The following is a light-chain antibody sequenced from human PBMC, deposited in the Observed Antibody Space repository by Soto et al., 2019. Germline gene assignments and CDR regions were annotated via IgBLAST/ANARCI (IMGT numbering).Light chain of an antibody. CDR3: QQSYSIPVT. V-gene: IGKV1-5*01. CDR2: HAS. CDR1: QSCRNW. Sequence: DVQMTQSPSTLSASVGDRVTITCRAGQSCRNWLACYQQKPGTAPKVLIYHASNLQSGVPSRFSGSGSGTDFTLTISSLQPEDFATYYCQQSYSIPVTFGQGTKVDIK. J-gene: IGKJ1*01.